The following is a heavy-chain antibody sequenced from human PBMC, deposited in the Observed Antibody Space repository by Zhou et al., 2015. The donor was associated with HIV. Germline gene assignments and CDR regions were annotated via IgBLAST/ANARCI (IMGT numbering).Heavy chain of an antibody. V-gene: IGHV1-69*06. Sequence: QVQLVQSGAEVKKPGSSVKVSCKASGGTFNNYAISWVRQAPGQGLEWMGGIIPIFGTVNYAQKFQGRVTITADRSMSTAYMELSSLRSEDTAVYYCARPRTSYNWDYQFDYWGQGTLVTVSS. CDR3: ARPRTSYNWDYQFDY. CDR2: IIPIFGTV. D-gene: IGHD1-7*01. CDR1: GGTFNNYA. J-gene: IGHJ4*02.